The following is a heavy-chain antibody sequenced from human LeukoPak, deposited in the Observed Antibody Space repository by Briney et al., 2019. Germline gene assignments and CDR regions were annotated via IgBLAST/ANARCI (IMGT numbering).Heavy chain of an antibody. CDR2: INPSGGST. V-gene: IGHV1-46*01. D-gene: IGHD2-2*01. J-gene: IGHJ6*02. CDR3: ASWWDDIVVVPAASRGYGMDV. Sequence: ASVKVSCKASGYTFTSYYMHWVRQAPGQGLEWMGIINPSGGSTSYAQKFQGRVTMTRDTSTSTVYMELSSLRSEDTAVYYCASWWDDIVVVPAASRGYGMDVWGQGTTVTVSS. CDR1: GYTFTSYY.